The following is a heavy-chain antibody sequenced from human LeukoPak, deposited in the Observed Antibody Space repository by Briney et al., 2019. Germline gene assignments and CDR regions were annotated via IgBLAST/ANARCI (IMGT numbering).Heavy chain of an antibody. CDR3: ARDRAANQDWVEFDP. Sequence: PGGSLRLSCAVSGFRVSDYYMSWVRQAPGKGLEWVGLIRDSGEAFYADFARGRFAISRDESENTLYLQMNSLRVEDTAVCFCARDRAANQDWVEFDPWGQGTPVIVSS. J-gene: IGHJ5*02. D-gene: IGHD3/OR15-3a*01. CDR2: IRDSGEA. V-gene: IGHV3-66*03. CDR1: GFRVSDYY.